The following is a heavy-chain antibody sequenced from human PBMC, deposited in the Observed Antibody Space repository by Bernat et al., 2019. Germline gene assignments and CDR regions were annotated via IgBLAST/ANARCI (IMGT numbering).Heavy chain of an antibody. CDR1: GFTFSDYY. V-gene: IGHV3-11*03. CDR3: PRCTSTIAPYMDF. J-gene: IGHJ6*03. CDR2: MSSSRSYT. Sequence: DSGFTFSDYYMSWIRQASVKGLDWVSYMSSSRSYTNYADSVMGRFTISRDNAKNSLYLQMTSLRAEDTAVYYWPRCTSTIAPYMDFWVK. D-gene: IGHD3-10*01.